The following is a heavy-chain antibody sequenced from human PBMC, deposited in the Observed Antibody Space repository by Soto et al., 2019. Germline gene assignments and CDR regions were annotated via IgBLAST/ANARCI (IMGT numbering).Heavy chain of an antibody. J-gene: IGHJ5*02. CDR1: GFAFSTYA. CDR2: ISETGGST. V-gene: IGHV3-23*01. Sequence: GGSLRLSCAASGFAFSTYAMSWVRQAPGKGLGWVSTISETGGSTYYTDSVKGRFTISRDTSKNMLYLQMNSLRAEDTALYYCAKDARPSSWGQGTLVTV. CDR3: AKDARPSS.